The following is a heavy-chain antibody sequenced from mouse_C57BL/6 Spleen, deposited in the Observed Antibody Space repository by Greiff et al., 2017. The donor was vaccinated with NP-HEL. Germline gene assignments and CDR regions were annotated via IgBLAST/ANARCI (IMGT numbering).Heavy chain of an antibody. D-gene: IGHD1-1*01. J-gene: IGHJ1*03. V-gene: IGHV1-39*01. Sequence: EVQGVESGPELVKPGASVKISCKASGYSFTDYNMNWVKQSNGKSLEWIGVINPNYGTTSYNQKFKGKATLTVDQSSSTAYMQLNSLTSEDSAVYYCARSEGSSYGYWYFDVWGTGTTVTVSS. CDR2: INPNYGTT. CDR3: ARSEGSSYGYWYFDV. CDR1: GYSFTDYN.